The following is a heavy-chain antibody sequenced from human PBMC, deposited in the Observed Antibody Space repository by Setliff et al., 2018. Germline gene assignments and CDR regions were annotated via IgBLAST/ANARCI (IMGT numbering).Heavy chain of an antibody. CDR2: IYPSDSHT. Sequence: GESLKISCKASGYTFSRYWIGWVRQMPGKGLEWLGIIYPSDSHTRYSPSFQGQVTISADKSISTAYLQWSSLKASDTAMYYCARVGPLTDDAFDIWGQGTMVTVSS. CDR3: ARVGPLTDDAFDI. CDR1: GYTFSRYW. V-gene: IGHV5-51*01. J-gene: IGHJ3*02. D-gene: IGHD1-26*01.